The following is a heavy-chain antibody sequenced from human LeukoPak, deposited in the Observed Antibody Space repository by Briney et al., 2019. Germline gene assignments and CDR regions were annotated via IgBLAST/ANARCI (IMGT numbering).Heavy chain of an antibody. CDR2: IYPGDSDT. D-gene: IGHD2-2*01. CDR3: ARHQGYCSSTSCYVVY. J-gene: IGHJ4*02. CDR1: GYSFTGQW. Sequence: GESLKISCKGSGYSFTGQWIGWVRQMPGKGLEWMGIIYPGDSDTRYSPSFQGQVTISADKSISTAYLQWSSLKASDTAMYYCARHQGYCSSTSCYVVYWGQGTLVTVPS. V-gene: IGHV5-51*01.